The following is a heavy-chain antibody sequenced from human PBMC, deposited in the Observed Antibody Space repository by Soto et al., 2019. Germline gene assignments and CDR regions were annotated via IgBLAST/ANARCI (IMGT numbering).Heavy chain of an antibody. CDR2: ISSSSSTI. CDR3: ARGPITGDEGFDY. Sequence: GESLKISCAASGFTFSSYSMNWVRQAPGKGLEWVSYISSSSSTIYYADSVKGRFTISRDNAKNSLYLQMNSLRDEDTAVYYCARGPITGDEGFDYWGQGTLVTVSS. CDR1: GFTFSSYS. J-gene: IGHJ4*02. V-gene: IGHV3-48*02. D-gene: IGHD7-27*01.